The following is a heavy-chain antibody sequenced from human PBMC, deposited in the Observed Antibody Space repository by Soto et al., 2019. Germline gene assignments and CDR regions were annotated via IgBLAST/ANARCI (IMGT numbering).Heavy chain of an antibody. V-gene: IGHV3-33*01. CDR1: GFTFSGHA. CDR2: IWYDGSNK. D-gene: IGHD6-19*01. J-gene: IGHJ6*02. Sequence: QVQVVESGGGVVQPGWSLRLSCTASGFTFSGHAMHWVRKPPGKGLEWVAQIWYDGSNKYYADSVKGRFTISRDNSKNTLYVQMDSLRVEDTSVYYCARDGQSLAPYALDVWGQGTSVTVSS. CDR3: ARDGQSLAPYALDV.